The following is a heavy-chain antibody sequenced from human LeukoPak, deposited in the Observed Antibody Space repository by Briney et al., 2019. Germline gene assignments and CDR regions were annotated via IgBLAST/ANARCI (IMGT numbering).Heavy chain of an antibody. CDR2: IYYSGST. CDR3: ARVYSGSFDY. J-gene: IGHJ4*02. V-gene: IGHV4-59*01. D-gene: IGHD1-26*01. CDR1: GGSISSYY. Sequence: SETLSLTCTVSGGSISSYYWSWVRQPPGKGLEWLGYIYYSGSTNYNPSLKSRVTISVDTSKNQFSLKLSSVTAADTAVYYCARVYSGSFDYWGQGTLVTVSS.